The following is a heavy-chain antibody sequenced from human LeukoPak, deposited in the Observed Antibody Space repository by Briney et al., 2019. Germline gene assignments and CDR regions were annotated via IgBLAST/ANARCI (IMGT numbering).Heavy chain of an antibody. Sequence: GESLKISCKGSGCTFTNYWIGWVRQMPGKGLEWMGIIYPGNSDTRYSPSFQGQVTISADKSISTAYLQWSSLKASDTAMYYCARRAVGETFDIWGQGTMLTVSS. J-gene: IGHJ3*02. CDR2: IYPGNSDT. CDR3: ARRAVGETFDI. D-gene: IGHD1-26*01. V-gene: IGHV5-51*01. CDR1: GCTFTNYW.